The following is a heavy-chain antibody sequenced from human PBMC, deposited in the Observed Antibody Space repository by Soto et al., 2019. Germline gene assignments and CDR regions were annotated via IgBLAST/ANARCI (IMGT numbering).Heavy chain of an antibody. V-gene: IGHV1-2*04. CDR1: GYTFTGYY. CDR3: ARVTAYYYFDY. Sequence: ASVKVSCKASGYTFTGYYMHWVRQTPGQGLEWMGWINPNSGGTNYAQKFQGWVTMTRDTSISTAYMELSRLRSDDTAVYYCARVTAYYYFDYWGQGTLVTVSS. D-gene: IGHD2-21*01. CDR2: INPNSGGT. J-gene: IGHJ4*02.